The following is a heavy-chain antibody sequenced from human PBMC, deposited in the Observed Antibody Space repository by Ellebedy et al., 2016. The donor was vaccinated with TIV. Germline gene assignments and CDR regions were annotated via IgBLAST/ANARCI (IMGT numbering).Heavy chain of an antibody. CDR3: AKDVRGGSASDY. CDR1: GFTFSIYG. D-gene: IGHD2-15*01. V-gene: IGHV3-23*01. J-gene: IGHJ4*02. CDR2: ISGSGETT. Sequence: PGGSLRLSCAASGFTFSIYGMAWVRQAPGRGLEWVSAISGSGETTYYADSVKGRFTISRDNSKNTLYLQLNSLRAEDTAIYYCAKDVRGGSASDYWGQGTLVTVSS.